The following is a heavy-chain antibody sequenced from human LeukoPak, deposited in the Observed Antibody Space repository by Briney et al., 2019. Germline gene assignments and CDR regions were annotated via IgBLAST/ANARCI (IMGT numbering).Heavy chain of an antibody. CDR3: ARSLVGATTGYDY. CDR1: GGSISSYY. V-gene: IGHV4-59*01. J-gene: IGHJ4*02. D-gene: IGHD1-26*01. Sequence: SETLSLTCTVSGGSISSYYWSWIRQPPGKGLEWIGYVYDSGSTNYNPSLKSRVTISVDTSKNQFSLKLSSVTAADTAVYYCARSLVGATTGYDYWGQGTLVTVSS. CDR2: VYDSGST.